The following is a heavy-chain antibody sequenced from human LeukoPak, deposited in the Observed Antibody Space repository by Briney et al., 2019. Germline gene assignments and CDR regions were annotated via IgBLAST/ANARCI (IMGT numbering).Heavy chain of an antibody. Sequence: PGGSLRLSCAASGFTFSNYGMHWVRQAPGKGLEWVALILYDGSTKFYADSVKGRFTISRDNSKNTMSLQMNSLRIEDTAVYYCAKRDLTTEFDYWGQGTLVIVSS. CDR3: AKRDLTTEFDY. CDR2: ILYDGSTK. CDR1: GFTFSNYG. V-gene: IGHV3-30*02. J-gene: IGHJ4*02. D-gene: IGHD4-17*01.